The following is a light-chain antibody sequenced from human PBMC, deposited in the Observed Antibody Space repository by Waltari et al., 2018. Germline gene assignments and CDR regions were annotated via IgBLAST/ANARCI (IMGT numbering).Light chain of an antibody. Sequence: SYVLTQPPSVSVAPGKTATIPFGANNIGSKIAHWYQHKPGQAPVLIIFYDSDRPSGIPERFSGSNSGNTATLTITRVEAGDEADYYCQVWDGRSGHPVVFGTGNKVTVL. CDR3: QVWDGRSGHPVV. CDR2: YDS. J-gene: IGLJ1*01. V-gene: IGLV3-21*04. CDR1: NIGSKI.